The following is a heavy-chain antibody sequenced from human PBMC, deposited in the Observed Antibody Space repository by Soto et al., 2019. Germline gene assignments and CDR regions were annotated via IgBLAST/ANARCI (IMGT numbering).Heavy chain of an antibody. J-gene: IGHJ3*02. V-gene: IGHV2-26*01. Sequence: QVTLKESGPVLVKPTETLTLTCTVSGFSLSNARMGVSWIRQPPGKALEWLAHIFPNDEKSYSTSLKSRLTISKDTSKSQVVLTMTNMDPVDTATYYCAHGVVAGWAFDIWGQGTMVTVSS. CDR2: IFPNDEK. CDR1: GFSLSNARMG. CDR3: AHGVVAGWAFDI. D-gene: IGHD2-2*01.